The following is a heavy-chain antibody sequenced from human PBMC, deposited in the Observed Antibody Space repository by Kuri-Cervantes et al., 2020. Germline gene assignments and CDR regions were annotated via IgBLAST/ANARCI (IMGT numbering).Heavy chain of an antibody. CDR3: AQGGNKDY. Sequence: ETLSLTCAASGFTFSSYSMNWVRQAPGKGLEWVANIKQDGSEKYYVDSVKGRFTISRDNAKNSLYLQMNSLRAEDTAVYYCAQGGNKDYWGQGTLVTVSS. V-gene: IGHV3-7*01. CDR2: IKQDGSEK. D-gene: IGHD4-23*01. CDR1: GFTFSSYS. J-gene: IGHJ4*02.